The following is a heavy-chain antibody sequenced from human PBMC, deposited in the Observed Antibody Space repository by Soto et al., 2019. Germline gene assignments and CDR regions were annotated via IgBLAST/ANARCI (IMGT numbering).Heavy chain of an antibody. Sequence: PGGSLRLSCAASGFTLSSYAMSWVRQAPGKGLEWVSAISGSGGSTYYADSVKGRFTISRDNSKNTLYLQMNSLRAEDTAVYYCAKDSYSSSWFRDDAFDIWGQGTMVTVSS. V-gene: IGHV3-23*01. CDR3: AKDSYSSSWFRDDAFDI. CDR1: GFTLSSYA. D-gene: IGHD6-13*01. CDR2: ISGSGGST. J-gene: IGHJ3*02.